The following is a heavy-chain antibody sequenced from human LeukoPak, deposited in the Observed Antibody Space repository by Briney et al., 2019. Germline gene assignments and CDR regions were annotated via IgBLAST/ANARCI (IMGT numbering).Heavy chain of an antibody. Sequence: GGSLRLSCAASGLTFSDYYMSWIRQAPGKGLEWVSYISSSGSTIYYADSVKGRLTISRDNAKNSLYLQMNSLRAEDTAVYYCARGDTIFGVVTQNFDYWGQGTLVTVSS. V-gene: IGHV3-11*01. CDR2: ISSSGSTI. D-gene: IGHD3-3*01. J-gene: IGHJ4*02. CDR3: ARGDTIFGVVTQNFDY. CDR1: GLTFSDYY.